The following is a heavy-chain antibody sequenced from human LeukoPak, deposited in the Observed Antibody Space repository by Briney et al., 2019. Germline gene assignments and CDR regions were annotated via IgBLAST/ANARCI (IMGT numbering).Heavy chain of an antibody. Sequence: PSETLSLTCTVSGDSISTSSYYWGWIRQPPGKGLEWLGSIYYSGSTYYNPSLKSRVTISVDTSKNQFSLNLYSVTAADTAVFYCARSYYYDYGQIDYWGQGTLVTASS. J-gene: IGHJ4*02. CDR2: IYYSGST. CDR1: GDSISTSSYY. CDR3: ARSYYYDYGQIDY. D-gene: IGHD3-22*01. V-gene: IGHV4-39*01.